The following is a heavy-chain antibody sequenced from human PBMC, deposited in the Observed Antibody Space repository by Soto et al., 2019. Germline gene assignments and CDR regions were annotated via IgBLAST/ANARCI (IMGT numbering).Heavy chain of an antibody. CDR3: AGIDYSTSAGV. V-gene: IGHV3-64*04. J-gene: IGHJ6*02. CDR1: GVTFSNYA. Sequence: GGSLRLSCSVSGVTFSNYAMHWVRQAPGKGLEYVSAIRSDGGGTYYADSVKGRFTISRDNSKNTLYLQMSSLTAEDTAVYFCAGIDYSTSAGVWGQGTTVTVS. D-gene: IGHD6-13*01. CDR2: IRSDGGGT.